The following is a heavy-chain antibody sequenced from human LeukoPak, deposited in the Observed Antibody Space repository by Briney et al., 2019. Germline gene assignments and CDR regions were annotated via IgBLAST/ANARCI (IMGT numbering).Heavy chain of an antibody. J-gene: IGHJ5*02. D-gene: IGHD5-18*01. Sequence: SETLSLTCTVSGGSISSSRYSWGWIRQPPGKGLEWIGSIYYSGTTHYSPSLESRVTISVDTSKNQFSLKLASVTAADTAIYYCAKGAGGFSYYNWFDPWGQGTLVTVSS. CDR2: IYYSGTT. V-gene: IGHV4-39*07. CDR3: AKGAGGFSYYNWFDP. CDR1: GGSISSSRYS.